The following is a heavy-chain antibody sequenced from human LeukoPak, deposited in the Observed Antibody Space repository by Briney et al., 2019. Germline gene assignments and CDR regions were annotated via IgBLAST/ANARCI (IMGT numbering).Heavy chain of an antibody. V-gene: IGHV4-39*01. Sequence: SETLSLTCTVSGGSIRSSYYYWGWIRQPPGKGLEWIGSIYDSGSTYYNPSLKSRVTISVDTSKNQFSLKLNSVTAADTAVYYCARVWQDIVVVPAARPDYYYGMDVWGQGTTVIVSS. J-gene: IGHJ6*02. D-gene: IGHD2-2*01. CDR2: IYDSGST. CDR3: ARVWQDIVVVPAARPDYYYGMDV. CDR1: GGSIRSSYYY.